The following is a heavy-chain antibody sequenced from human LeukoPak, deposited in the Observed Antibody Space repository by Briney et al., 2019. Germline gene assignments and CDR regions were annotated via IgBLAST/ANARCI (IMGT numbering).Heavy chain of an antibody. CDR1: GFTFSSYE. D-gene: IGHD5-24*01. V-gene: IGHV3-48*03. CDR3: ATLVEMATIDYYFDY. J-gene: IGHJ4*02. Sequence: GGSLRLSCAASGFTFSSYEMNWVRQAPGKGLEWVSYISSSGSTIYYADSVKGRFTISRDNAKNSLYLQMNSLRAEDTAVYYCATLVEMATIDYYFDYWGQGVLVTVSS. CDR2: ISSSGSTI.